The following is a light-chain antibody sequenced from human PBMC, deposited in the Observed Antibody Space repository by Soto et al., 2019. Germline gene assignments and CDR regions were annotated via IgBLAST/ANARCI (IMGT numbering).Light chain of an antibody. Sequence: DIQMTQSPSTLSASVGDRVTITCRASQSISSWLAWYQQKPGKAPKLLIYDASSLESGVPSRFSGSGSGTAVSLTISSLQPDDFATYYCQQYNSYSPLTFGQGTKVEIK. CDR3: QQYNSYSPLT. J-gene: IGKJ1*01. V-gene: IGKV1-5*01. CDR1: QSISSW. CDR2: DAS.